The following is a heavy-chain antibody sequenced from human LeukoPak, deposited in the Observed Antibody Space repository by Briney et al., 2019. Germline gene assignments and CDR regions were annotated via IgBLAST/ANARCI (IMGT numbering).Heavy chain of an antibody. J-gene: IGHJ3*02. Sequence: PGGSLRLSCAASGFTFSSYAMHWVRQAPGKGLEWVAVISYDGSSKYYADSVKGRFTISRDNSKNTLYLQMNSLRAEDTAVYYCARDNDAFDIWGQGTMVTVSS. CDR2: ISYDGSSK. V-gene: IGHV3-30*04. CDR1: GFTFSSYA. CDR3: ARDNDAFDI.